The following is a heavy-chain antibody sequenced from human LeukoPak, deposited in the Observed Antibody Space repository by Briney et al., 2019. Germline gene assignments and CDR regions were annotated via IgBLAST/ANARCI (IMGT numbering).Heavy chain of an antibody. J-gene: IGHJ6*02. CDR2: IKQDGSEK. V-gene: IGHV3-7*01. D-gene: IGHD3-3*01. CDR3: ARDAPRDYYFWCGCYYYYYGMDV. Sequence: GGSLRLSCAASGFTFSSYAIHWVRQAPGKGLEWVASIKQDGSEKYYVDSVKGRFTISRDNAKNSLYLQMNSLRAEDTAVYYCARDAPRDYYFWCGCYYYYYGMDVWGQGTTVTVSS. CDR1: GFTFSSYA.